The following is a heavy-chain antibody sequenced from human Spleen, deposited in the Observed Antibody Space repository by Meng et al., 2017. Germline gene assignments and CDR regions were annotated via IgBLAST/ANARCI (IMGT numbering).Heavy chain of an antibody. CDR2: IIPILGIA. CDR3: ATRGNPYLNC. Sequence: QVQMVQSGAEVKKPGSSVKVSCKASGGTFSSYTISWVRQAPGQGLEWMGRIIPILGIANYAQKFQGRVTITADKSTRTAYMELRSLRSDDTAVYYCATRGNPYLNCWGQGTLVTVSS. CDR1: GGTFSSYT. V-gene: IGHV1-69*02. J-gene: IGHJ4*02.